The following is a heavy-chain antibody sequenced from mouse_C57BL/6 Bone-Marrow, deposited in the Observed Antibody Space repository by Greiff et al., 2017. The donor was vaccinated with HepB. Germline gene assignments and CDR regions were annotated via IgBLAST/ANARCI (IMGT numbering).Heavy chain of an antibody. V-gene: IGHV1-9*01. CDR2: ILPGSGST. Sequence: VQLVESGAELMKPGASVKISCKATGYSFTGYWIEWVKQRHGHGLEWIGEILPGSGSTNYNEKFKGKATFTADTSSNTAYMQLRSLTSEDSAISYGAGVYYGSSYEYAYWGQGTLVTVSA. CDR3: AGVYYGSSYEYAY. J-gene: IGHJ3*01. CDR1: GYSFTGYW. D-gene: IGHD1-1*01.